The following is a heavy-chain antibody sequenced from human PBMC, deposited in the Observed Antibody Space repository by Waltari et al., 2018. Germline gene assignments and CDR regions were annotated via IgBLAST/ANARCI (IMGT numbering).Heavy chain of an antibody. J-gene: IGHJ4*02. Sequence: SLRLSCAASGFTFRDYGMHWVRQAPGKGLEWVAFIRFDGRIDYADSVKGRLTISRDNTKNTLYLQMNSLRVEDTAVYFCSRDGGRGTYSLDYWGQGTLVTVSS. CDR2: IRFDGRID. D-gene: IGHD1-26*01. CDR1: GFTFRDYG. V-gene: IGHV3-30*02. CDR3: SRDGGRGTYSLDY.